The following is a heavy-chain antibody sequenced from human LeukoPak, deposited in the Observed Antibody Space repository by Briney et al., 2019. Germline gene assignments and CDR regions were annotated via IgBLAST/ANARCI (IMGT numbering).Heavy chain of an antibody. CDR2: IPYDGDNK. V-gene: IGHV3-30*02. J-gene: IGHJ5*02. D-gene: IGHD6-19*01. CDR1: GFTFSSYG. Sequence: GGSLRLSCAASGFTFSSYGMHWVRQAPGKGLEYVAFIPYDGDNKYYVDSVKGRFTISRDNSKNTLYLQMNSLRAEDTAMYYCASSGWYSTPNWFDPWGQGTLVTVSS. CDR3: ASSGWYSTPNWFDP.